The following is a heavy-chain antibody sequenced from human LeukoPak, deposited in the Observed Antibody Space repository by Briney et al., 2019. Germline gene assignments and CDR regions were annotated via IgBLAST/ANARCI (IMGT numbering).Heavy chain of an antibody. CDR3: ARPVQYYYDSNGYN. V-gene: IGHV3-7*01. J-gene: IGHJ4*02. Sequence: GGSLRLSCAASGFTFSSYWMTWVRHASGKGLEWVANIKQDGSEKYYVDSVKGRFTISRDNAQNSLYLQMNSLRAEDTAVYYCARPVQYYYDSNGYNWGQGTLVTVSS. CDR1: GFTFSSYW. CDR2: IKQDGSEK. D-gene: IGHD3-22*01.